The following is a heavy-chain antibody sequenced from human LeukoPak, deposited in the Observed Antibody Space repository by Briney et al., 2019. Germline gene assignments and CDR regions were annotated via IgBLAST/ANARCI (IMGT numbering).Heavy chain of an antibody. V-gene: IGHV4-4*07. J-gene: IGHJ4*02. CDR3: ARGVFYYDTSGRGYYFDY. CDR2: IYTSGGT. CDR1: GGSIGSYY. Sequence: SDTLSLTCTVSGGSIGSYYWSWIRQPAGKGLEWIGRIYTSGGTVYNPSLKSRVTMSVDTSKNQFSLKLSSVTAADTAVYYCARGVFYYDTSGRGYYFDYWGQGTLVTVSS. D-gene: IGHD3-22*01.